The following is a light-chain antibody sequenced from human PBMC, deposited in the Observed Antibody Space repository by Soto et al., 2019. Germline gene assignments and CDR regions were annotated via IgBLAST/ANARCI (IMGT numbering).Light chain of an antibody. CDR3: QQRSGWALT. CDR2: DAS. Sequence: SVLTQYPASLSLSPGERAARSCRASQSVSNYLAWYQHKPGQAPRLLIYDASNRATGIPARFSGSGSGTDFTLTISSLEPEDFAVYYCQQRSGWALTFGGGTKVDIK. CDR1: QSVSNY. V-gene: IGKV3-11*01. J-gene: IGKJ4*01.